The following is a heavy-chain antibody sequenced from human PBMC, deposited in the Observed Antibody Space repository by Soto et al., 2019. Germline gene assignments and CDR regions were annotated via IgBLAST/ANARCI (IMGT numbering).Heavy chain of an antibody. V-gene: IGHV3-9*01. Sequence: GGSLRLSCAASGFTFDDYAMHWVRQAPGKGLEWVSGISWNSGSIGYADSVKGRFTISRDNAKNSMYLQMNSLRAEDTALYYCAKGYYDILTPIVYWGQGTLVTVSS. CDR2: ISWNSGSI. CDR3: AKGYYDILTPIVY. D-gene: IGHD3-9*01. CDR1: GFTFDDYA. J-gene: IGHJ4*02.